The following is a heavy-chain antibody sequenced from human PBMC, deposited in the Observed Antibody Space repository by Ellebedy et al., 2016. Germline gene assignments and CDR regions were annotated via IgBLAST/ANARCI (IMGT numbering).Heavy chain of an antibody. D-gene: IGHD2/OR15-2a*01. Sequence: GGSLRLSCAASGFTFDDYAMHWVRQAPGKGLEWVSGISWNSGSIGYADSVKGRFTISRDNAKNSLYLQMNSLRAEDTALYYCAKSPTSFVTYYYMDVWGKGTTVTVSS. V-gene: IGHV3-9*01. CDR3: AKSPTSFVTYYYMDV. J-gene: IGHJ6*03. CDR2: ISWNSGSI. CDR1: GFTFDDYA.